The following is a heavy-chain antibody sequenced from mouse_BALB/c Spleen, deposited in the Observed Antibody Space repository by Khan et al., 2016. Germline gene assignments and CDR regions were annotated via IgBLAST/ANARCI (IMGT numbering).Heavy chain of an antibody. CDR3: ARGDGNNAY. CDR1: GYTFTTYT. CDR2: INPSSNYS. J-gene: IGHJ3*01. D-gene: IGHD2-1*01. V-gene: IGHV1-4*01. Sequence: QVQLKESGAELARPGASVKMSCKASGYTFTTYTMQWVKQRPGQGLEWIGYINPSSNYSNYNQKFKDKATLNAAKSSSTAYMQLSSLTSEGSAVYYCARGDGNNAYWGQGTLVTVSA.